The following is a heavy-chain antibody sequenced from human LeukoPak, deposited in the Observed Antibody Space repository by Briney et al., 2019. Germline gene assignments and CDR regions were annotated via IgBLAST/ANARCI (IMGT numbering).Heavy chain of an antibody. J-gene: IGHJ3*02. CDR1: GFTFSNYW. V-gene: IGHV3-74*01. Sequence: GGSLRLSCAGSGFTFSNYWIHWVRQAPGKGLVWVSRTSSDGTDTFYADSVKDRFTISRDNAKNTLYLQMNSLRAEDTAVYYCAGDFGPSRRAFDIWGQGTLVTVSS. CDR2: TSSDGTDT. CDR3: AGDFGPSRRAFDI. D-gene: IGHD3-10*01.